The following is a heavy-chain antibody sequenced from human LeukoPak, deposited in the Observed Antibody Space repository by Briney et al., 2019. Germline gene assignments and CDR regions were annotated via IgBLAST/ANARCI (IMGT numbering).Heavy chain of an antibody. Sequence: PGRSLRLSCAASGFTLSSYAMSWVREAPGEGLEGVSAISGSGGSTYYADSAKGRFTISRDNSKNTLHRQMNSLRAEDTAVYYCAKDRVSYYYGSGSYPYYFDYWGQGTLVTVSS. CDR1: GFTLSSYA. CDR2: ISGSGGST. D-gene: IGHD3-10*01. V-gene: IGHV3-23*01. CDR3: AKDRVSYYYGSGSYPYYFDY. J-gene: IGHJ4*02.